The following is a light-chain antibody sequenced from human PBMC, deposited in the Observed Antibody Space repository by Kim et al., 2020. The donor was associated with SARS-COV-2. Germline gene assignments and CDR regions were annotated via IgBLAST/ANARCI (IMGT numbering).Light chain of an antibody. CDR2: DAS. CDR1: HDINIF. CDR3: QQFDTVPLT. V-gene: IGKV1-33*01. Sequence: ASVGDRVTIPCQASHDINIFLNLFQQKPGEAPKLLISDASSLETGLPSRFSGSGSGTHFTFTISSLQPGDVATYYCQQFDTVPLTFGGGTKVDIK. J-gene: IGKJ4*01.